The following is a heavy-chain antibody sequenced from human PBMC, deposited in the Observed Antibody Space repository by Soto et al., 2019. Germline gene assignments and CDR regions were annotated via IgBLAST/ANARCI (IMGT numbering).Heavy chain of an antibody. Sequence: PGGSLRLSCAASGFTFSSYAMHWVRQAPGKGLEWVAVISYDGSNKYYADSVKGRFTISRDNSKNTLYLQMNSLRAEDTAVYYCVRRDIVVVVAATGAFDIPGPGTMVTVSS. J-gene: IGHJ3*02. V-gene: IGHV3-30-3*01. D-gene: IGHD2-15*01. CDR2: ISYDGSNK. CDR3: VRRDIVVVVAATGAFDI. CDR1: GFTFSSYA.